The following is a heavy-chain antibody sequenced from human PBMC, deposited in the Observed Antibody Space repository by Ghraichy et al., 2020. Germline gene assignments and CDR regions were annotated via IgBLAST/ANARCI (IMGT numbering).Heavy chain of an antibody. CDR3: AKTPLPPPQDCSSTSCYQSY. CDR1: GFTFSSYA. J-gene: IGHJ4*02. Sequence: GGSLRLSCAASGFTFSSYAMSWVRQAPGKGLEWVSAISGSGGSTYYADSVKGRFTISRDNSKNTLYLQMNSLRAEDTAVYYCAKTPLPPPQDCSSTSCYQSYWGQGTLVTVSS. V-gene: IGHV3-23*01. CDR2: ISGSGGST. D-gene: IGHD2-2*01.